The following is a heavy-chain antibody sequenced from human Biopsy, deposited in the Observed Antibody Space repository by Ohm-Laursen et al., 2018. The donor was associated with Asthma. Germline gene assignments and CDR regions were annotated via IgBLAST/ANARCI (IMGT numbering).Heavy chain of an antibody. CDR1: VTPLPAAV. Sequence: GSSVKVSARLLVTPLPAAVSAGCDRPLDKGLWMGWISAYNGNTNYAQKLQGRVTMTTDTSTSTAYMELRSLRSDDTAVYYCARDGPVGAPSDYWGQGTLVTVSS. J-gene: IGHJ4*02. V-gene: IGHV1-18*04. D-gene: IGHD1-26*01. CDR3: ARDGPVGAPSDY. CDR2: ISAYNGNT.